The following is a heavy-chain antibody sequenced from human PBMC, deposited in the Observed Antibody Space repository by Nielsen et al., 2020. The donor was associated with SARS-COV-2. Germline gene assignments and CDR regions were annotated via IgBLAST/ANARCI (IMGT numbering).Heavy chain of an antibody. Sequence: GESLKISCAASRFTFSASWMAWVRQAPGKGLEWLSNIRPDGTGANYVDSVKGRFTISRDNAKNLLYLQMGSLRADDTAVYFCKSEGNWGQGTLVTVSS. J-gene: IGHJ4*02. CDR3: KSEGN. V-gene: IGHV3-7*03. CDR1: RFTFSASW. CDR2: IRPDGTGA.